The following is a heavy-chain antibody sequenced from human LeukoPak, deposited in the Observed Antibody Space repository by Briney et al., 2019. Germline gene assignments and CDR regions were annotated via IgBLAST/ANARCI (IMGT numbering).Heavy chain of an antibody. V-gene: IGHV1-18*04. J-gene: IGHJ3*02. CDR2: ISAYNGNT. Sequence: ASVKVSCKASGYTFTSYGISWVRQAPGQGLEWMGWISAYNGNTNYAQKLQGRVTMTTDTSTSTAYMELRSLRSDDTAVYYCARVGSADYGDYRGAFDIRGQGTMVTVSS. D-gene: IGHD4-17*01. CDR1: GYTFTSYG. CDR3: ARVGSADYGDYRGAFDI.